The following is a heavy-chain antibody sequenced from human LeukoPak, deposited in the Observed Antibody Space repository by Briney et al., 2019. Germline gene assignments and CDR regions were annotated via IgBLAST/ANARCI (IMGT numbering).Heavy chain of an antibody. CDR2: IDPSSTYI. Sequence: PGGSLRLSCAASGFTFSSYWMNWVRQAPGKGLEWVSSIDPSSTYIYYADSVKGRFTISRDNAQNSLYLQMNSLRAEDTAVYYCTRGSYGDYEYWGQGTLVTVSS. CDR1: GFTFSSYW. J-gene: IGHJ4*02. CDR3: TRGSYGDYEY. D-gene: IGHD4-17*01. V-gene: IGHV3-21*01.